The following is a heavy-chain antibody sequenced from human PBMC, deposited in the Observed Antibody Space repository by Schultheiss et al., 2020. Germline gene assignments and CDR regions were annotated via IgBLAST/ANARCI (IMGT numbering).Heavy chain of an antibody. CDR2: IDPSDSNT. CDR1: GYIFTSYW. V-gene: IGHV5-10-1*01. J-gene: IGHJ2*01. Sequence: GESLKISCKGFGYIFTSYWITWVRQMPGKGPEWMGRIDPSDSNTNYSPSFQGHVTISADKSISTAYLQWSRLKASDTATYYCARDPKSYCSGGTCYPTFDLWGRGTLVTVSS. D-gene: IGHD2-15*01. CDR3: ARDPKSYCSGGTCYPTFDL.